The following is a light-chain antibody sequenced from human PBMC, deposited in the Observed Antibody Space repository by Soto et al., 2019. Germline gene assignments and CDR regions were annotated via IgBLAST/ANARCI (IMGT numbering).Light chain of an antibody. Sequence: ETVLTHSPATLSLSPGDRDTLSCRASQSVSNYLAWCQQKPGQALRLLIYDASNRATGIPARLSGSGSGADFTLTISRPEPEYFAVYDCQQRSDWPGTFGQGTKVEIK. CDR1: QSVSNY. J-gene: IGKJ1*01. V-gene: IGKV3-11*01. CDR3: QQRSDWPGT. CDR2: DAS.